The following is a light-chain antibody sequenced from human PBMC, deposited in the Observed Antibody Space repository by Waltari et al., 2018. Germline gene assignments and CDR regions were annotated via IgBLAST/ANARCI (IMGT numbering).Light chain of an antibody. V-gene: IGLV4-69*01. J-gene: IGLJ3*02. Sequence: HQQREKGPRYWVKVDIDGSHSRGNEIPDRFSGSSSGAERYLTIASLQSEEEADYYCQTGGHGTWVFGGGTMLTVL. CDR2: VDIDGSH. CDR3: QTGGHGTWV.